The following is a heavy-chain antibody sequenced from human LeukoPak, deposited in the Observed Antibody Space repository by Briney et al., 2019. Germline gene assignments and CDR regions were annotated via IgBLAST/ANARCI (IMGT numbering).Heavy chain of an antibody. CDR3: ARDVVAAVGSFDY. D-gene: IGHD6-13*01. CDR1: GGFFTGYY. Sequence: SETLSLTCAVSGGFFTGYYWSWIRQPPGKGLEWIGEINHSGTTKYNPSLKSRVTISADTSKKQFSLRVTSVTAADTAVYYCARDVVAAVGSFDYWGQGILVTVSS. V-gene: IGHV4-34*01. CDR2: INHSGTT. J-gene: IGHJ4*02.